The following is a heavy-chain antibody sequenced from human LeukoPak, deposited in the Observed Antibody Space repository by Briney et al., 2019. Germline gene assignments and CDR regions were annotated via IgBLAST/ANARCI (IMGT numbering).Heavy chain of an antibody. V-gene: IGHV4-59*01. Sequence: SETLSLTCTVSGGSISSYYWSWIRQPPGKGLEWIGYIYYSGSTNYNPSLKSRVTISVDTSKNQFSLKLSSVTAADTAVYYCARLLWFGESLSFDLWGQGTLVTVSS. CDR2: IYYSGST. CDR3: ARLLWFGESLSFDL. D-gene: IGHD3-10*01. J-gene: IGHJ5*02. CDR1: GGSISSYY.